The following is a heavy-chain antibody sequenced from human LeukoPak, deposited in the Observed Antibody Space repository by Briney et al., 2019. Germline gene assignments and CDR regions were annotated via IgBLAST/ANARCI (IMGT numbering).Heavy chain of an antibody. D-gene: IGHD6-19*01. CDR3: ARDGSGWYGYFQH. CDR1: GGSISSGGYY. CDR2: IYHSGST. Sequence: TLSLTCTVSGGSISSGGYYWSWIRQPPGKGLEWIGYIYHSGSTYYNPSLKSRVTISVDRSKNQFSLKLSSVTAADTAVYYCARDGSGWYGYFQHWGQGTLVTVSS. V-gene: IGHV4-30-2*01. J-gene: IGHJ1*01.